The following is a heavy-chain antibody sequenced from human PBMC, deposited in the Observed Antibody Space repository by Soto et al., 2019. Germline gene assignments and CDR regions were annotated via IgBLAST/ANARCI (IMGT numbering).Heavy chain of an antibody. Sequence: SLPLSLTCAVYDGNFSGYYWSCIRKPPGKGLEWIGEINHSGSTNYNPSLKSRVTISVDTSKNQFSLKLSSVTAADTAVYYCARVRSRVLYYDSSGYHPWRYWGQGTLVTVSS. CDR2: INHSGST. CDR3: ARVRSRVLYYDSSGYHPWRY. D-gene: IGHD3-22*01. V-gene: IGHV4-34*01. J-gene: IGHJ4*02. CDR1: DGNFSGYY.